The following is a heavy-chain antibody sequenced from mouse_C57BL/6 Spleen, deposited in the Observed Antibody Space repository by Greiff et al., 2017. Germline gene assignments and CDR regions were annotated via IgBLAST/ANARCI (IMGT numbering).Heavy chain of an antibody. D-gene: IGHD2-1*01. V-gene: IGHV5-17*01. CDR2: ISSGSSTI. CDR1: GFTFSDYG. J-gene: IGHJ2*01. CDR3: ARGNGNYDFDY. Sequence: EVQRVESGGGLVKPGGSLKLSCAASGFTFSDYGMHWVRQAPEKGLEWVAYISSGSSTIYYADAVKGRFTISRDNAKNTLFLQMTSLRSEGTAMYYCARGNGNYDFDYWGQGTTLTVSS.